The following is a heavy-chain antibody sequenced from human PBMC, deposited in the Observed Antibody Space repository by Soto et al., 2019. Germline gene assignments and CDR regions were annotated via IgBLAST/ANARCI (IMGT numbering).Heavy chain of an antibody. CDR3: AIYRFTYYDVWSGYCGGMDV. D-gene: IGHD3-3*01. J-gene: IGHJ6*02. CDR1: GYTFTSYG. Sequence: ASVKVSCKASGYTFTSYGISWVRQAPGQGLEWMGWISAYNGNTNYAQKLQGRVTMTTDTSTSTAYMELRSLRSDDTAVYYCAIYRFTYYDVWSGYCGGMDVWGQGTPVTVSS. CDR2: ISAYNGNT. V-gene: IGHV1-18*01.